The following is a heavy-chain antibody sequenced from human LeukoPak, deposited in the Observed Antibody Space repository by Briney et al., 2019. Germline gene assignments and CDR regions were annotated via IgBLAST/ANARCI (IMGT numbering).Heavy chain of an antibody. Sequence: ASVKVSCKASGYTFTSYAMHWVRQAPGRRLEWMGWINAGNGNTKYSQKFQGRVTITRDTSASTAYMELSSLRSEDTAVYYCARDPAYCSSTSCYTEFDYWGQGTLVTVSS. D-gene: IGHD2-2*02. CDR3: ARDPAYCSSTSCYTEFDY. V-gene: IGHV1-3*01. CDR2: INAGNGNT. CDR1: GYTFTSYA. J-gene: IGHJ4*02.